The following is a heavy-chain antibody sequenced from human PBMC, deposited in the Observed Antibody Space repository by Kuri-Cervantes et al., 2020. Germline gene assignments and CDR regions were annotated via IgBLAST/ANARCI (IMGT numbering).Heavy chain of an antibody. CDR1: GYTYTGYY. CDR2: INPNSGDT. Sequence: ASVKVSCKASGYTYTGYYMHWVRQAPGQGLEWMGWINPNSGDTNYAQKFQDWVTLTRDTSISTAYMEPNRLRSDDTAVYYCAGSHPHYYDSSGYYSQSMDVWGKGTTVTVSS. CDR3: AGSHPHYYDSSGYYSQSMDV. D-gene: IGHD3-22*01. V-gene: IGHV1-2*04. J-gene: IGHJ6*04.